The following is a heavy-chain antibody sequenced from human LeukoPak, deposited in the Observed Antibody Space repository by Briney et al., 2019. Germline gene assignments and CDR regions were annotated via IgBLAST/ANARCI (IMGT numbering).Heavy chain of an antibody. Sequence: SETLSLTCTVSGGSISSGDYYWSWIRQPPGKGLEWIGYIYYSGSTYYNPSLKSRVTISVDMSKNQFSLKLSSVTAADTAVYYCAREPSESSFDYWGQGTLVTVSS. J-gene: IGHJ4*02. V-gene: IGHV4-30-4*01. CDR1: GGSISSGDYY. CDR2: IYYSGST. CDR3: AREPSESSFDY.